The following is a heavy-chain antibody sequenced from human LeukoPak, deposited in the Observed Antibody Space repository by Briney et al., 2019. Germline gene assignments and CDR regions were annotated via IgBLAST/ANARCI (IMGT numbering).Heavy chain of an antibody. V-gene: IGHV3-7*01. CDR2: IKQHGSEK. D-gene: IGHD5-12*01. CDR1: GFTFSSYW. CDR3: ARDWLGLYFDY. Sequence: GGSLRLSCAASGFTFSSYWMSWVRQAPGKGLEWVANIKQHGSEKYYVDSVKRRFTISRDNAKNSLYLQMNNLRAEDTAVYYCARDWLGLYFDYWGQGTLVTVSS. J-gene: IGHJ4*02.